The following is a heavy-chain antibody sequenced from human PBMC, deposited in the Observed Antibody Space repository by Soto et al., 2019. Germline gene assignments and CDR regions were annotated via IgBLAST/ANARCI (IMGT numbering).Heavy chain of an antibody. CDR1: GFTFSSSS. V-gene: IGHV3-48*02. D-gene: IGHD3-9*01. CDR3: ARSDILTGYFYNWFDP. J-gene: IGHJ5*02. CDR2: ISSSSSTI. Sequence: GGSLRLSCAASGFTFSSSSMNWVRQAPGKGLEWVSYISSSSSTIYYADSVKGRFTISRDNAKNSLYLQMNSLRDEDTAVYYCARSDILTGYFYNWFDPWGQGTLVTVSS.